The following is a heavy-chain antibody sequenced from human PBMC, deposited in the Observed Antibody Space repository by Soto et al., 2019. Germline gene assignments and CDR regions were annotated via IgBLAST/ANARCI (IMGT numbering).Heavy chain of an antibody. Sequence: GGSVKVCCKASGYPFTSYAMHLVRQAPGQRLEWMGWINAGNGNTKYSQKFQGRVTITRDTSASTAYMELSSLRSEDTAVYYCARDGTEAAGTHDYWGQGTLVTVSS. CDR2: INAGNGNT. V-gene: IGHV1-3*01. D-gene: IGHD6-13*01. CDR1: GYPFTSYA. J-gene: IGHJ4*02. CDR3: ARDGTEAAGTHDY.